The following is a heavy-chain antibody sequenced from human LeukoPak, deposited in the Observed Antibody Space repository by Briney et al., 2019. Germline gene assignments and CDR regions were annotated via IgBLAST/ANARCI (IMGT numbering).Heavy chain of an antibody. CDR1: GGSISSSNW. CDR2: IYHSGST. V-gene: IGHV4-4*02. CDR3: ARDLSYYGSGSPSGGDYYYGMDV. Sequence: GTLSLTCAVSGGSISSSNWWSWVRQPPGKGLEWIGEIYHSGSTNYNPSLKSRVTISVDKSKNQFSLKLSSVTAADTAVYYCARDLSYYGSGSPSGGDYYYGMDVWGQGTTVTVSS. D-gene: IGHD3-10*01. J-gene: IGHJ6*02.